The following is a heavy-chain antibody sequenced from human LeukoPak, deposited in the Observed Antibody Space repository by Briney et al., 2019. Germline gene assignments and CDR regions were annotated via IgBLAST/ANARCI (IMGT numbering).Heavy chain of an antibody. CDR1: GYSISSGYY. D-gene: IGHD3-10*01. CDR2: IYHSGST. Sequence: SSETLSLTCAVSGYSISSGYYWGWIRQPPGKGLEWIGSIYHSGSTYYNPSLKSRVTISVDTSKNQFSLKLSSVTAADTAVYYCSRERWFGELFLFDYWGQGTLVTVSS. V-gene: IGHV4-38-2*02. CDR3: SRERWFGELFLFDY. J-gene: IGHJ4*02.